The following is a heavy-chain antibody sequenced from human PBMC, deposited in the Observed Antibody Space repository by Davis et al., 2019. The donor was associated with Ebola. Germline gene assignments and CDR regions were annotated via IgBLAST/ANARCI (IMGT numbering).Heavy chain of an antibody. J-gene: IGHJ4*02. CDR3: ARDGLDPLDY. CDR1: GFTFSSYA. D-gene: IGHD6-19*01. CDR2: ISGSGGST. V-gene: IGHV3-23*01. Sequence: GESLKISCAASGFTFSSYAMSWVRQAPGKGLEWVSAISGSGGSTYYADSVKGRFTISRDNSKNTLYLQMNSLRAEDTAVYYCARDGLDPLDYWGQGTLVTVSS.